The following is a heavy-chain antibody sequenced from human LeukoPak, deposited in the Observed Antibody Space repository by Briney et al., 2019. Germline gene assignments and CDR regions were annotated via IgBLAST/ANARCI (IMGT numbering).Heavy chain of an antibody. V-gene: IGHV3-21*01. Sequence: PGGSLRLSCAASGFTFSSYSMNWVRQAPGKGLEWVSSISSSSSYIYYADSVKGRFTISRDNAKNSLYLQMNSLRAEDTAVYYCARDYYGDYPPPDYWGQGALVTVSS. D-gene: IGHD4-17*01. CDR2: ISSSSSYI. CDR3: ARDYYGDYPPPDY. CDR1: GFTFSSYS. J-gene: IGHJ4*02.